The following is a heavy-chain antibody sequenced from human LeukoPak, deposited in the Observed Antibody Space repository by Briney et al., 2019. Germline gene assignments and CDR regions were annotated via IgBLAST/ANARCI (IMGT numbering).Heavy chain of an antibody. CDR1: GFTFSSYA. Sequence: GGSLRLSCAASGFTFSSYAMTWVRQAPEKGLEWISAISGSGGSTYYADSVKGRFTISRDNSKNTLYLQMNSLRAEDTAVYYCTKTAPAAIYWFDPWGQGTLVTVSS. J-gene: IGHJ5*02. D-gene: IGHD2-2*02. V-gene: IGHV3-23*01. CDR3: TKTAPAAIYWFDP. CDR2: ISGSGGST.